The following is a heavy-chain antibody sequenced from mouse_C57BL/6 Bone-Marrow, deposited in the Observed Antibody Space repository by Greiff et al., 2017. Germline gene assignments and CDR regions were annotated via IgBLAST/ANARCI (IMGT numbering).Heavy chain of an antibody. V-gene: IGHV14-3*01. CDR1: GFNIKNTY. Sequence: VQLQQSVAELVRPGASVKLSCTASGFNIKNTYMHWVKQRPEQGLEWIGRIDPANGNTKYAPKFQGKATITADTSSNTAYLQLSSLTSEDTAIYYGARGPYYGSSYWYFDVWGTGTTVTVSS. CDR3: ARGPYYGSSYWYFDV. D-gene: IGHD1-1*01. CDR2: IDPANGNT. J-gene: IGHJ1*03.